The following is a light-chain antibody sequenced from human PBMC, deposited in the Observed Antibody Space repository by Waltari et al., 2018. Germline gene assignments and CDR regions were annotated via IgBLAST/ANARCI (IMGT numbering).Light chain of an antibody. CDR3: GTWDNSLNSGV. Sequence: QSVLTQPPSVSASPGQKVTIPCSGTSSNIGDNLFSWYQQLSGTAPKLLIYDNYKRPSGIPDRFSGSKSGTSAPLAISGLQPGDEADYFCGTWDNSLNSGVFGGGTKVTVL. J-gene: IGLJ2*01. V-gene: IGLV1-51*01. CDR2: DNY. CDR1: SSNIGDNL.